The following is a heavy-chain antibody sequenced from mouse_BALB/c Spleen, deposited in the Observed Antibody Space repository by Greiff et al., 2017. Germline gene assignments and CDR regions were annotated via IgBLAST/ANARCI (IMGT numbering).Heavy chain of an antibody. J-gene: IGHJ3*01. CDR2: IDPANGNT. CDR1: GFNIKDTY. V-gene: IGHV14-3*02. Sequence: EVMLVESGAELVKPGASVKLSCTASGFNIKDTYMHWVKQRPEQGLEWIGRIDPANGNTKYDPKFQGKATITADTSSNTAYLQLSSLTSEDTAVYYCARDWDRFAYWGQGTLVTVSA. CDR3: ARDWDRFAY. D-gene: IGHD4-1*01.